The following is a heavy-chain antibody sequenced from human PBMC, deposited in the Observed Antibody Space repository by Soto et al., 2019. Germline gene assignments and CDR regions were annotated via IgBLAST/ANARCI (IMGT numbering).Heavy chain of an antibody. CDR1: GFTFSGSA. D-gene: IGHD5-18*01. CDR2: IRSKANSYAT. J-gene: IGHJ4*02. V-gene: IGHV3-73*02. CDR3: TRLDISMGLY. Sequence: VQLVESGGGLVQPGESLKLSCAASGFTFSGSAMHWVRQVSGKGLEWVGRIRSKANSYATLYAASVKGRFAISRDDSKNTTYLQMNSLKTEDTAVYYCTRLDISMGLYWGQGTLVTVSS.